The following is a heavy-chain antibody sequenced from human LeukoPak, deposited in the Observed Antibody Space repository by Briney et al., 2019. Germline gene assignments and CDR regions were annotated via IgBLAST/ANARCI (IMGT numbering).Heavy chain of an antibody. CDR1: GFTFSSYG. D-gene: IGHD3-3*01. J-gene: IGHJ6*02. V-gene: IGHV3-33*01. Sequence: GGSLRLSCAASGFTFSSYGMHWVRQAPGKGLEWVAVIWYDGSNKYYVDSVKGRFTISRDNSKNTLYLQMNSLRAEDTAVYYCARERFLEWLPYGMDVWGQGTTVTVSS. CDR2: IWYDGSNK. CDR3: ARERFLEWLPYGMDV.